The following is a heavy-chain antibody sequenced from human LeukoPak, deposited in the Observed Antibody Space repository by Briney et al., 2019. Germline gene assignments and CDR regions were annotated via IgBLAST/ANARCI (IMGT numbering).Heavy chain of an antibody. CDR1: GDSVSSNSVT. J-gene: IGHJ5*02. CDR2: TYYRSTWYN. V-gene: IGHV6-1*01. Sequence: SQTLSLTCAISGDSVSSNSVTWNWIRQSPSRGLEWLGGTYYRSTWYNDYAVSVRGRITVNPDTSKNQFSLHLNSVTPEDTAVYYCARRLTQYDCFDPWGQGILATVSS. CDR3: ARRLTQYDCFDP. D-gene: IGHD2-2*01.